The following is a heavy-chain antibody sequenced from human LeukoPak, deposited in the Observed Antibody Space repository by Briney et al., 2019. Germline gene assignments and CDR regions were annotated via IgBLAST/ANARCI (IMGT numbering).Heavy chain of an antibody. Sequence: GASVKVSCKASGYTFTSYDINWVRQATGQGLEWMGWMNPNSGNTGYAQKFQGRVTITRNTSISTAYMELRSLRSDDTAVYYCARDYPLIGSGSYCHYWGQGTLVTVSS. CDR3: ARDYPLIGSGSYCHY. CDR1: GYTFTSYD. D-gene: IGHD3-10*01. J-gene: IGHJ4*02. CDR2: MNPNSGNT. V-gene: IGHV1-8*03.